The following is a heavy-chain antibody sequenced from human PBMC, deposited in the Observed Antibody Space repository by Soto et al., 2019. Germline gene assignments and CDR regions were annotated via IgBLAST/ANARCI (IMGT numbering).Heavy chain of an antibody. CDR2: IGGSRGNR. CDR3: ARVASDYINSVDH. CDR1: GFTFNAYA. V-gene: IGHV3-23*01. Sequence: EVQLLESGGDLVQPGGSLRLSCAASGFTFNAYAMTWVRQAPGKGLEWVSAIGGSRGNRYYAASVKGRFTISRDNSKDTVDLQMNSLRVEDTAVYYCARVASDYINSVDHWGQGILVTVSS. D-gene: IGHD4-4*01. J-gene: IGHJ4*02.